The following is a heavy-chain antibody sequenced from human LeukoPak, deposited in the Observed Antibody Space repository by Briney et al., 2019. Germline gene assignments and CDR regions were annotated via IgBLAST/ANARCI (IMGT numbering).Heavy chain of an antibody. V-gene: IGHV3-7*01. CDR3: ARDPSGFMVRGVLTDY. CDR2: IKQDGSEK. D-gene: IGHD3-10*01. J-gene: IGHJ4*02. Sequence: PGRSLRLSCAASGFTFSSYWMSWVRQAPGKGLEWVANIKQDGSEKYYVDSVKGRFTISRDNAKNSLYLQMNSLRAEDTAVYYCARDPSGFMVRGVLTDYWGQGTLVTVSS. CDR1: GFTFSSYW.